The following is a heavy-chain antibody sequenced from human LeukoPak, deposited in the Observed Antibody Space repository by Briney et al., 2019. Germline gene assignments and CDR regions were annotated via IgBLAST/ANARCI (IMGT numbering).Heavy chain of an antibody. V-gene: IGHV3-7*03. CDR3: ASNYGG. CDR1: GFDFSNYW. CDR2: IKQDGSEK. D-gene: IGHD4-11*01. Sequence: GGSLRLSCAASGFDFSNYWMYWVRQAPGKGLEWVANIKQDGSEKYYVDSVRGRFTISRDNAKSSLSLQMNSLRAEDTAVYYCASNYGGWGQGTLVTVSS. J-gene: IGHJ4*02.